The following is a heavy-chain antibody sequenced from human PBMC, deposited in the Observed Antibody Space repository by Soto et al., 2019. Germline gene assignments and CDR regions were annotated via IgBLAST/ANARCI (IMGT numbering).Heavy chain of an antibody. CDR2: MNPNSGNT. Sequence: QVQLVQSGAEVKKPGASVKVSCTTSGYTFTTYDINWVRQATGQGFEWMGWMNPNSGNTGYAQKFQGRVTMTRDTSISTAYMELSSLRSEDTAVYYCVRILHGFDPWGQGTLVTVSS. CDR3: VRILHGFDP. V-gene: IGHV1-8*02. J-gene: IGHJ5*02. CDR1: GYTFTTYD.